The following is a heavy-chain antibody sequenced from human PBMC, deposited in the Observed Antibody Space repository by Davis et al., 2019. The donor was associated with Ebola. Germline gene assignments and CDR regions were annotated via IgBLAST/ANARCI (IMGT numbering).Heavy chain of an antibody. D-gene: IGHD3-10*01. CDR1: GGSISSHY. CDR2: IYYSGST. J-gene: IGHJ1*01. Sequence: PSETLSLTCTVSGGSISSHYWSWIRQPPGKGLEWIGYIYYSGSTNYNPSLKSRVAISVDTSKNQFSLKLSSVTAAATAVYYCARGPKRFGESYYFQHWGQGTLVTVSS. V-gene: IGHV4-59*11. CDR3: ARGPKRFGESYYFQH.